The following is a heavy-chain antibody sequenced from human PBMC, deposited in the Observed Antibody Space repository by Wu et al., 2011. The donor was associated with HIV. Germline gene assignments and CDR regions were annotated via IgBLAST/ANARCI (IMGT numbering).Heavy chain of an antibody. CDR1: GGTFNSYG. V-gene: IGHV1-69*05. CDR2: IIPIFGTT. J-gene: IGHJ6*02. CDR3: ARDRSQGDGSGDNYFHGMDV. Sequence: QVQLVQSGAEVKKPGSSVKVSCKASGGTFNSYGISWVRQAPGQGLEWMGGIIPIFGTTNYAQKFQGRLTITTDESTTTAFMELSSLRLDDTAVYYCARDRSQGDGSGDNYFHGMDVWGQGTAVTVSS. D-gene: IGHD3-10*01.